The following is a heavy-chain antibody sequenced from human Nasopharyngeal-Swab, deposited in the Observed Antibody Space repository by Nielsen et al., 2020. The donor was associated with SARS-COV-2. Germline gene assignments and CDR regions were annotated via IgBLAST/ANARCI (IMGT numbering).Heavy chain of an antibody. J-gene: IGHJ2*01. CDR1: GFTFSSYA. CDR3: ASAYGGSYWYFDL. V-gene: IGHV3-30-3*01. CDR2: ISYDGSNK. Sequence: GGSLRLSCAASGFTFSSYAMHWVRQAPGKGLEWVAVISYDGSNKYYADSVKGRLTISRDNSKNTLYLQMNSLRAEDTAVYYCASAYGGSYWYFDLWGRGTLVTVSS. D-gene: IGHD4-23*01.